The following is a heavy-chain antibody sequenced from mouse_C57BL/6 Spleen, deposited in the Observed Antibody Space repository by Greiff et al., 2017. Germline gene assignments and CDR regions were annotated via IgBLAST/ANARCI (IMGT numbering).Heavy chain of an antibody. V-gene: IGHV1-64*01. CDR3: ARNPHYYGSSLYWYFDV. J-gene: IGHJ1*03. CDR2: IHPNSGST. D-gene: IGHD1-1*01. Sequence: QVQLKQPGAELVKPGASVKLSCKASGYTFTSYWMHWVKQRPGQGLEWIGMIHPNSGSTNYNEKFKRKATLTVDKSSSTAYMQLSSLTSEGSAVYYCARNPHYYGSSLYWYFDVWGTGTTVTVSS. CDR1: GYTFTSYW.